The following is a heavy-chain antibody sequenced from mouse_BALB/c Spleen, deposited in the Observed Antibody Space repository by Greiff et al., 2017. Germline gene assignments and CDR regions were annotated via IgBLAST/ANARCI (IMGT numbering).Heavy chain of an antibody. D-gene: IGHD4-1*01. CDR1: GYSITSDYA. CDR2: ISYSGST. J-gene: IGHJ3*01. V-gene: IGHV3-2*02. CDR3: ARANWDRAWFAY. Sequence: DVHLVESGPGLVKPSQSLSLTCTVTGYSITSDYAWNWIRQFPGNKLEWMGYISYSGSTSYNPSLKSRISITRDTSKNQFFLQLNSVTTEDTATYYCARANWDRAWFAYWGQGTLVTVSA.